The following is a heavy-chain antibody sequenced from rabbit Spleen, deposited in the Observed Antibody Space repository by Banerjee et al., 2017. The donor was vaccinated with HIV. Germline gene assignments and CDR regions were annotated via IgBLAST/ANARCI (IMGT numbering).Heavy chain of an antibody. J-gene: IGHJ4*01. CDR2: IYTSSVSG. Sequence: QEQLEESGGDLVKPEGSLTLTCTASGFSFSSSYYMCWVRQAPGKGLQWIACIYTSSVSGYYTSWAKGRFTISSDNAQNTVDLQMNSLTAADTATYFCARHAGYAGYGYSTLDLWGPGTLVTVS. CDR1: GFSFSSSYY. V-gene: IGHV1S45*01. CDR3: ARHAGYAGYGYSTLDL. D-gene: IGHD8-1*01.